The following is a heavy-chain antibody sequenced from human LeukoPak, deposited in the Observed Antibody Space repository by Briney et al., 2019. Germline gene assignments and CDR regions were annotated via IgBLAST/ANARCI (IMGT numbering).Heavy chain of an antibody. CDR2: INTDGSST. CDR1: GFTFSSYW. D-gene: IGHD6-13*01. Sequence: GGSLRLSCAASGFTFSSYWMHWVRQAPGKGLVWVSRINTDGSSTNYADSVKGRFTISRDNAKNSLYLQMNSLRAEDTAVYYCARVGSSPYYYYGMDVWGQGTTVTVSS. CDR3: ARVGSSPYYYYGMDV. V-gene: IGHV3-74*01. J-gene: IGHJ6*02.